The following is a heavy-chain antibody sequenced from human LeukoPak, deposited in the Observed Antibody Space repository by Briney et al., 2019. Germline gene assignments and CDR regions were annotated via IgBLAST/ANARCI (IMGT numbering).Heavy chain of an antibody. CDR3: ARGTGIARPDY. CDR1: GFTFNNDA. D-gene: IGHD6-6*01. J-gene: IGHJ4*02. CDR2: ISNSGGNT. V-gene: IGHV3-23*01. Sequence: GGSLRLSCAAAGFTFNNDAMTWVRQPPGRGLEGVSSISNSGGNTYYADALKGRFTISRDNSNNTLYLQMYGLRAEDTAVYYCARGTGIARPDYWGQGTLVTVSS.